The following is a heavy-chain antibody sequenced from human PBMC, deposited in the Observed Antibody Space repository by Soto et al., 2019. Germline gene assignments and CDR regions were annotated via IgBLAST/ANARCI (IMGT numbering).Heavy chain of an antibody. CDR2: IYWDDDK. CDR3: AHYVRCTTAACRTYFYSYMDV. CDR1: GFSLSSDGVA. D-gene: IGHD3-10*02. Sequence: QIILNESGPTLVKPTQTLTLTCTFSGFSLSSDGVAVGWVRQPPGKALEWLALIYWDDDKRYSSSLKTRLTNAKDTSKCQVVLTMTNMGPGDTATYYGAHYVRCTTAACRTYFYSYMDVWGEGTSVTVSS. J-gene: IGHJ6*03. V-gene: IGHV2-5*02.